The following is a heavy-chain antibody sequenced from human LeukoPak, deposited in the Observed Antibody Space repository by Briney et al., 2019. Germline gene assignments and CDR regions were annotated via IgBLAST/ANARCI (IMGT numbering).Heavy chain of an antibody. Sequence: TGGSLSLSCAASGFTFSNYAMSWVRQAPGKGLEWVSTISGSGGNTYYADSVKGRFTISRDNSKTTLYLQTNSLRAEDTAVYYCARDFSSTRYFDHWGQGTLVTVSS. CDR1: GFTFSNYA. J-gene: IGHJ4*02. CDR3: ARDFSSTRYFDH. D-gene: IGHD6-13*01. CDR2: ISGSGGNT. V-gene: IGHV3-23*01.